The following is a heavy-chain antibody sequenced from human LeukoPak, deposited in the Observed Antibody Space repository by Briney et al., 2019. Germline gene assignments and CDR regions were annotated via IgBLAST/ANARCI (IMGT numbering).Heavy chain of an antibody. CDR1: GGSISSYY. V-gene: IGHV4-59*01. Sequence: SETLSLTCTVSGGSISSYYWSWIRQPPGKGLEWIGYIYYSGSTSYNPSLKSRVTTSVDTSKKQFSLKLSSVTAADTAVYYCARDLYGGGFFEYWGQGTLVTVSS. CDR3: ARDLYGGGFFEY. J-gene: IGHJ4*02. D-gene: IGHD2-15*01. CDR2: IYYSGST.